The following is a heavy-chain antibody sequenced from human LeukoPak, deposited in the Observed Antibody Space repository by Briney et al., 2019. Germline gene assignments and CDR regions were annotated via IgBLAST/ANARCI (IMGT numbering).Heavy chain of an antibody. Sequence: GGSLRLSCAASGFTFSSYGMHWVRQAPGKGLEWVAVIWYDGSNKYYADSVKGRFTISRDNSKNTLYLQMNSLRAEDTAVYYCARAGSYKENYFDYWGQGTLVTVSS. CDR2: IWYDGSNK. CDR3: ARAGSYKENYFDY. V-gene: IGHV3-33*01. J-gene: IGHJ4*02. D-gene: IGHD1-26*01. CDR1: GFTFSSYG.